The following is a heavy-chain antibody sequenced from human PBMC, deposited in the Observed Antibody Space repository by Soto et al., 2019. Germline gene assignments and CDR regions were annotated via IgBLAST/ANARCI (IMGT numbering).Heavy chain of an antibody. V-gene: IGHV4-34*01. CDR3: ARGPGYYFDY. CDR2: INHSGST. J-gene: IGHJ4*02. CDR1: RGSFSGYY. Sequence: SETLSLTCGVYRGSFSGYYWSWIRQPPGKGLEWIGEINHSGSTNYNPSLKSRVTISIDTSKNRFSLNLSSVTAADTAVYYCARGPGYYFDYWGQGTLVTVSS.